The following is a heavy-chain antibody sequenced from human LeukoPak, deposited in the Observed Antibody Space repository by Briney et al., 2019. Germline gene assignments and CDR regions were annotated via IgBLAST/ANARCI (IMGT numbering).Heavy chain of an antibody. V-gene: IGHV1-2*02. D-gene: IGHD2-2*01. J-gene: IGHJ4*02. Sequence: ASVKVSCKASGYDFTGYYMHWVRQAPGQGLEWMGWINPNSGGTNYAQKFQGRVTMTRDTSISTAYMELSRLRSDDTAVYYCARDKSYCSSTSCQRGDLDYWGQGTLVTVSS. CDR1: GYDFTGYY. CDR2: INPNSGGT. CDR3: ARDKSYCSSTSCQRGDLDY.